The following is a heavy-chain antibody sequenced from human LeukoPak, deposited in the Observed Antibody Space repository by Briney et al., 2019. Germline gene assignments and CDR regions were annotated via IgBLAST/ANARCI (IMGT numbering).Heavy chain of an antibody. CDR2: IYYSGST. D-gene: IGHD3-22*01. J-gene: IGHJ5*02. Sequence: LPETLSLTCTVSGGSISSYYWGWLRQPPGKGLEWIGYIYYSGSTNYNPSLKSRVTISVDTSKNQFSLKLSSVTAADTAVYYCARAHYYDSSGRNWFDPWGQGTLVTVSS. CDR3: ARAHYYDSSGRNWFDP. V-gene: IGHV4-59*01. CDR1: GGSISSYY.